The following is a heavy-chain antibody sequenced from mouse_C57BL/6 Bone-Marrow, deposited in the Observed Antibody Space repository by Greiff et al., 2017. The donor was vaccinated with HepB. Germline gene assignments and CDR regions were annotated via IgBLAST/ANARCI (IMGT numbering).Heavy chain of an antibody. CDR1: GYAFTNYL. D-gene: IGHD2-3*01. V-gene: IGHV1-54*01. CDR3: ARRDDGSYYAMDY. J-gene: IGHJ4*01. CDR2: INPGSGGT. Sequence: QVQLKQSGAELVRPGTSVKVSCKASGYAFTNYLIEWVKQRPGQGLEWIGVINPGSGGTNYNEKFKGKATLTADKSSSTAYMQLSSLTSEDSAVYFCARRDDGSYYAMDYWGQGTSVTVSS.